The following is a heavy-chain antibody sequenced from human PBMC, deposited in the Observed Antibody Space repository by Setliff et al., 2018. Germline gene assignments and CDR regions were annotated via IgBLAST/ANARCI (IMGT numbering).Heavy chain of an antibody. CDR3: LRLVRYCTKIACQATSGDEV. J-gene: IGHJ4*02. Sequence: ASVKVSCKASGNSFSSFSITWVRQAPGQGLEWMGWVSTYNGDTKYAQNFRGRVTMTTDTSTATAYMELRSLRSDDTAVYYCLRLVRYCTKIACQATSGDEVWGLGTLVTVPQ. CDR2: VSTYNGDT. D-gene: IGHD2-8*01. V-gene: IGHV1-18*01. CDR1: GNSFSSFS.